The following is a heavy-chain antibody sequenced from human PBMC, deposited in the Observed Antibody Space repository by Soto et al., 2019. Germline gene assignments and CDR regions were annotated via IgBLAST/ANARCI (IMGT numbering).Heavy chain of an antibody. CDR3: ARGYYYDSSGYYSNAYYFDY. Sequence: VQLVQSGAEVKKPGSSVKVSCKASGGTFSSYAISWVRQAPGQGLEWMGGIIPIFGTANYAQKVQGRVTITADESTSTAYMELSSLRSEDTAVYYCARGYYYDSSGYYSNAYYFDYWGQGTLVTVSS. J-gene: IGHJ4*02. CDR1: GGTFSSYA. V-gene: IGHV1-69*01. D-gene: IGHD3-22*01. CDR2: IIPIFGTA.